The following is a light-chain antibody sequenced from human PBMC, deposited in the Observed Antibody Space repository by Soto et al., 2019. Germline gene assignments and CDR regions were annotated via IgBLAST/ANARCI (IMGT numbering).Light chain of an antibody. J-gene: IGKJ1*01. CDR2: GAS. V-gene: IGKV3-20*01. Sequence: EIVLTQSPATLSWSPGERATLYCRSSQNVDSNYLAWYQQKPGQAPRIIIFGASGRATGIPDRFSGSGSGTDFTLTISRLEPEDFAVYYCQQYGSLSWTCGQGTKVDIK. CDR3: QQYGSLSWT. CDR1: QNVDSNY.